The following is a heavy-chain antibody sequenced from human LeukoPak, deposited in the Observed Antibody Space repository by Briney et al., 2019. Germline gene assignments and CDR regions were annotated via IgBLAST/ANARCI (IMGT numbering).Heavy chain of an antibody. CDR2: IYYSGST. D-gene: IGHD1-14*01. CDR3: ARHGISGMTIGY. CDR1: GGSISSYY. V-gene: IGHV4-59*08. Sequence: PSETLSLTCTVSGGSISSYYWSWIRQPPGKGLEWIGYIYYSGSTNYNPSLKSRVTISVDTSKNQFSLKLSSVTAADTAVYYCARHGISGMTIGYWGQGTLVTVSS. J-gene: IGHJ4*02.